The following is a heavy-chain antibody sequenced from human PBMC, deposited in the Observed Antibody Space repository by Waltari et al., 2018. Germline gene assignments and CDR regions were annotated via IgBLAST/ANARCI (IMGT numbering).Heavy chain of an antibody. D-gene: IGHD6-13*01. J-gene: IGHJ4*02. CDR2: LSGSSSNT. CDR1: AFTFSIYA. CDR3: AKASRSSWGFFDY. V-gene: IGHV3-23*01. Sequence: EVQLLESGGAFVQPGGSLSPPCAASAFTFSIYAMGWVRRAPGKGLEWVSTLSGSSSNTYYADSVKGRFTISRDNSKNTLYLQMNSLRAEDTAIYHCAKASRSSWGFFDYWGQGTLVTVSS.